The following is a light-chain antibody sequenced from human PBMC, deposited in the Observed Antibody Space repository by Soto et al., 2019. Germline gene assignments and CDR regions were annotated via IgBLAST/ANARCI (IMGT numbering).Light chain of an antibody. CDR2: GAS. Sequence: EIVMTQSPATLSVSPGERATLSCRASQSVSSNLAWYQQKPGQAPRLLIYGASTRATGIPARFSGSGSGTDFTLTISSLEPEDFAVYSCQQYNIWPTFGQGTKVDI. CDR3: QQYNIWPT. J-gene: IGKJ1*01. V-gene: IGKV3D-15*01. CDR1: QSVSSN.